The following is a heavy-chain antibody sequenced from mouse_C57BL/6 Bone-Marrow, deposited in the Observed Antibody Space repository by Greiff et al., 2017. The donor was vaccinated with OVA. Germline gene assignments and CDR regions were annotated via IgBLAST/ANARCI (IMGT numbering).Heavy chain of an antibody. D-gene: IGHD3-2*02. Sequence: QVQLKQSGAELVRPGASVKLSCKASGYTFTDYYINWVKQRPGQGLEWIARIYPGSGNTYYNEKFKGKATLTAEKSSSTAYMQLSSLTSEDSAVYFCARSDSSGYDYAMDYWGQGTSVTVSS. J-gene: IGHJ4*01. CDR1: GYTFTDYY. CDR2: IYPGSGNT. CDR3: ARSDSSGYDYAMDY. V-gene: IGHV1-76*01.